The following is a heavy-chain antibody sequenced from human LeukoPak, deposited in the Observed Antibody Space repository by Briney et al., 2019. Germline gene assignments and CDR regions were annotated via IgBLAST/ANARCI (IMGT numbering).Heavy chain of an antibody. CDR1: GFTFSSCE. CDR3: ARNHLNYYDSSGQEYFQH. CDR2: ISSSGSTI. J-gene: IGHJ1*01. Sequence: GGSLRLSCAASGFTFSSCEMNWVRQAPGKGLEWVSYISSSGSTIYYADSVKGRFTISRDNAKNSLYLQMNSLRAEDTAVYYCARNHLNYYDSSGQEYFQHWGQGTLVTVSS. V-gene: IGHV3-48*03. D-gene: IGHD3-22*01.